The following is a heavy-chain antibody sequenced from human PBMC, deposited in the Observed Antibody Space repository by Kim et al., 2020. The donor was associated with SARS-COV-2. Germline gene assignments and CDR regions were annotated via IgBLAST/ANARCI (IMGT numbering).Heavy chain of an antibody. CDR2: IHYSGST. J-gene: IGHJ6*03. V-gene: IGHV4-59*01. CDR1: GGSISRDY. CDR3: ARDRGGLKHYMDV. Sequence: SETLSLTCSVSGGSISRDYWSWIRQPPGKGLEWIGYIHYSGSTTYNPSLESRVISIDTSKNQFSLNLRSVTAADTALYYCARDRGGLKHYMDVWGKGTAV. D-gene: IGHD3-10*01.